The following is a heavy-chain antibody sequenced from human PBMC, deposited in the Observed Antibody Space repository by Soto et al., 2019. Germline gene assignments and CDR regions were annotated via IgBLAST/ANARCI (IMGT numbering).Heavy chain of an antibody. Sequence: SETLTLTCAVSGGSISSGGYSWSWIRQPPGKGLEWIGYIYHSGSTYYNPSLKSRVTISVDRSKNQFTLKLSSVTAADTAVYYCARDLRYTYYDSSGYFDYWGQGTLVTVSS. J-gene: IGHJ4*02. CDR2: IYHSGST. CDR3: ARDLRYTYYDSSGYFDY. CDR1: GGSISSGGYS. V-gene: IGHV4-30-2*01. D-gene: IGHD3-22*01.